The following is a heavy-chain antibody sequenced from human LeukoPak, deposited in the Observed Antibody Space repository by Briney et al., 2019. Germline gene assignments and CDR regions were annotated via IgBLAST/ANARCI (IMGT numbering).Heavy chain of an antibody. Sequence: ASVKVSCKVSGYTLTELSMHWVRQAPGKGLEWMGGFDPEDGETIYAQKFQGRVTMTEDTSTDTAYMELSSLRSEDTAVYHCATTRKSPSGRYYNWFDPWGQGTLVTVSS. CDR1: GYTLTELS. CDR2: FDPEDGET. J-gene: IGHJ5*02. V-gene: IGHV1-24*01. CDR3: ATTRKSPSGRYYNWFDP. D-gene: IGHD6-19*01.